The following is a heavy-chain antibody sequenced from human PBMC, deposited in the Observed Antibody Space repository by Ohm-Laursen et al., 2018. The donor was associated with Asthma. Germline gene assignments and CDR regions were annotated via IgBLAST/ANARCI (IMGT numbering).Heavy chain of an antibody. J-gene: IGHJ2*01. CDR2: IYYSGST. CDR3: ARDPNVDTAMVGYFDL. Sequence: PSQTLSLTCSVSGGSISSAGHYWSWIRQHPGKGLEWIGYIYYSGSTYYNPSLKSRVTISVDTSKNQFSLKLSSVTAADTAVYYCARDPNVDTAMVGYFDLWGRGTLVTVSS. D-gene: IGHD5-18*01. CDR1: GGSISSAGHY. V-gene: IGHV4-31*03.